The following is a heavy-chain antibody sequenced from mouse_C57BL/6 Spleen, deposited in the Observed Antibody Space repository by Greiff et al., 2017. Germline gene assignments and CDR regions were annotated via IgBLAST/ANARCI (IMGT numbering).Heavy chain of an antibody. CDR1: GFTFSSYA. J-gene: IGHJ3*01. Sequence: EVKLVESGGGLVKPGGSLKLSCAASGFTFSSYAMSWVRQTPGKGLEWVETISDGGSYTYYPDNVKGRFTITRDNAKNNLYLQMSHLKSEDTAMYDCAREGGSGRDWFAYWGQGTLVTVSA. CDR3: AREGGSGRDWFAY. V-gene: IGHV5-4*01. D-gene: IGHD1-1*01. CDR2: ISDGGSYT.